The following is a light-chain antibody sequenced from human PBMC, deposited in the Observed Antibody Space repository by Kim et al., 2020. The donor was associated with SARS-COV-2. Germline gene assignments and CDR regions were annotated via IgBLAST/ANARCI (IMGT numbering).Light chain of an antibody. V-gene: IGLV3-19*01. CDR2: GKN. CDR3: NSRDSSGNAV. CDR1: SLRSYY. Sequence: SSELTQDPAVSVALGQTVRITCQGDSLRSYYASWYQQKPGQAPVVVIYGKNNRPSEIPYRFSGSNSRNTASLTITGTQTDDEADYYFNSRDSSGNAV. J-gene: IGLJ7*01.